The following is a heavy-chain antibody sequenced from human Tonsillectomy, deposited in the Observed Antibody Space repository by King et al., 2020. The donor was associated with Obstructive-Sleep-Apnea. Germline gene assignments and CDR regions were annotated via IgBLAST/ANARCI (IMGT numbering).Heavy chain of an antibody. CDR3: AVQYSSGWYLDY. D-gene: IGHD6-19*01. CDR1: GYTFTGYY. CDR2: INPSSGGT. V-gene: IGHV1-2*02. J-gene: IGHJ4*02. Sequence: QLVQSGAEVKKPGASVKVSCKASGYTFTGYYMHWVRQAPGQGLEWMGSINPSSGGTRNAQKFQGRVTLTGDTSISTAYMEMSSLRSADTAVYYCAVQYSSGWYLDYWGQGTLVTVSS.